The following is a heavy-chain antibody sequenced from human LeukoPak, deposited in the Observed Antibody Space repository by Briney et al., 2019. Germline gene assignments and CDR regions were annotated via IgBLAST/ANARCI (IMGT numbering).Heavy chain of an antibody. CDR3: ARARLYYDFWSGFS. CDR2: IYYSGST. Sequence: PXXGXXXIVYIYYSGSTNYNPSLKSRVTISVDTSKNQFSLKLSSVTAADTAVYYCARARLYYDFWSGFSWGQGTLVTVSS. D-gene: IGHD3-3*01. V-gene: IGHV4-59*01. J-gene: IGHJ4*02.